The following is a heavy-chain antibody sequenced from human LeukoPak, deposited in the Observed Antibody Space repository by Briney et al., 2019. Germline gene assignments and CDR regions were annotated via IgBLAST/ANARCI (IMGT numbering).Heavy chain of an antibody. J-gene: IGHJ4*02. CDR1: GGSISSYY. V-gene: IGHV4-4*07. Sequence: SETLSLTCSVSGGSISSYYWSWIRQPAGKGLEWIGRIYTSGSTNYNPSLKSRVTTSVDTSKNQFSLKLSSVTAADTAVYYCARDRYYYDSSSYRFDYWGRGTLVTVSS. CDR2: IYTSGST. D-gene: IGHD3-22*01. CDR3: ARDRYYYDSSSYRFDY.